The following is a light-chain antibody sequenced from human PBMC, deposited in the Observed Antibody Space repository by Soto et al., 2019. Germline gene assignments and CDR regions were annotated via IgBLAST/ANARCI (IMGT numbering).Light chain of an antibody. V-gene: IGLV1-44*01. CDR2: STN. Sequence: QSVLTQPPSASGTPGQRVTISCSGSSSNIGTNTVNWYQQFPRSAPKLLMYSTNQRPSGVPDRFSGSKSGTSASLAISGLQSEDEADYYCAAWDGSLNVVLFGGGTKLTLL. J-gene: IGLJ3*02. CDR3: AAWDGSLNVVL. CDR1: SSNIGTNT.